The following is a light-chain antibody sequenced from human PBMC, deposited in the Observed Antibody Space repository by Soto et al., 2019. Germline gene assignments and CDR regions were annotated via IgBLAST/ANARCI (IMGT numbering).Light chain of an antibody. CDR2: AAS. CDR1: QSISSN. J-gene: IGKJ2*01. CDR3: QQYKNWPPMYT. Sequence: DIVMTQSPATLSLSPGERATLSCRASQSISSNLAWYQHKPGQAPRLIIYAASTRASGIPARFSGGGSGTEFSLTITSLQSEDFAIYYCQQYKNWPPMYTFGQGTRLEI. V-gene: IGKV3-15*01.